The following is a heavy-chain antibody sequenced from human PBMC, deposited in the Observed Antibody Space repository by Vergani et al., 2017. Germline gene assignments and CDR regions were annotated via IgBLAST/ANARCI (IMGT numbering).Heavy chain of an antibody. Sequence: EVQLVQSGAEVKKPGESLKISCKGSGYSFTSYWIGWVRQMPGKGLDWMGIIYPGDSDTRYSPSFQGQVTISADKSISTAYLQWSSLKASDTAMYYCARQVAVAGKWWGPYYYYGMDVWGQGTTVTVSS. D-gene: IGHD6-19*01. CDR2: IYPGDSDT. V-gene: IGHV5-51*01. J-gene: IGHJ6*02. CDR3: ARQVAVAGKWWGPYYYYGMDV. CDR1: GYSFTSYW.